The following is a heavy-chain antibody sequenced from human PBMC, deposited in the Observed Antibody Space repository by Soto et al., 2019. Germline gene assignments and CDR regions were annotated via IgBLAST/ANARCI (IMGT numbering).Heavy chain of an antibody. CDR3: AKDPTASSSWYINYFDY. Sequence: GGSLRLSCAASGFTFSSYAMSWVRQAPGKGLEWVSAISGSGGGTYYADSVKGRFTIYRDNFRNTLYLQMNSLRAEDTALYYCAKDPTASSSWYINYFDYWGQGTLVTVSS. J-gene: IGHJ4*02. D-gene: IGHD6-13*01. CDR1: GFTFSSYA. V-gene: IGHV3-23*01. CDR2: ISGSGGGT.